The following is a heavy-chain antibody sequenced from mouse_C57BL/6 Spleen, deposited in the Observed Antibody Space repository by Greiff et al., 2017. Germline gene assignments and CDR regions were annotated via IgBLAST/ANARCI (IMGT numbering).Heavy chain of an antibody. CDR3: TREIYYGSEGYFDV. J-gene: IGHJ1*03. Sequence: EVKLMESGEGLVKPGGSLKLSCAASGFTFSSYAMSWVRQTPEKRLEWVAYISSGGDYIYYADTVKGRFTISRDNARNTPYLQMSSLKSEDTAMYYCTREIYYGSEGYFDVWGTGTTVTVSS. V-gene: IGHV5-9-1*02. D-gene: IGHD2-1*01. CDR1: GFTFSSYA. CDR2: ISSGGDYI.